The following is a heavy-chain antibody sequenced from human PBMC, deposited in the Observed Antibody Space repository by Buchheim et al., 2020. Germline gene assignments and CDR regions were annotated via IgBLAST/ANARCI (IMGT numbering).Heavy chain of an antibody. CDR2: ISYDGSNK. CDR1: GFTFSSYG. V-gene: IGHV3-30*18. CDR3: AKVPAGAYYDFWSGYYANYYYYGMDV. D-gene: IGHD3-3*01. Sequence: QVQLVESGGGVVQPGRSLRLSCAASGFTFSSYGMHWVRQAPGKGLEWVAVISYDGSNKYYADSVKGRFTLSRDTSKNTLYLQMNSLRAEETAVYYCAKVPAGAYYDFWSGYYANYYYYGMDVWGQGTT. J-gene: IGHJ6*02.